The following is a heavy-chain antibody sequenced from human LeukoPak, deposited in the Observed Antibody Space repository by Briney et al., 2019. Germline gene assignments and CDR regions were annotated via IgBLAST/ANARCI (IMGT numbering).Heavy chain of an antibody. CDR2: IYYSGSN. V-gene: IGHV4-59*01. CDR3: ARDYSYYDTPFGNRAFGI. J-gene: IGHJ3*02. CDR1: GGSISGYY. Sequence: SETLSLTCTVSGGSISGYYWSWIRQPPGKGLQWIGYIYYSGSNNYNPSLKSRVTISVDTSKNQFSLKLSSVTAADTAVYYCARDYSYYDTPFGNRAFGIWGQGTMVTVSS. D-gene: IGHD3-22*01.